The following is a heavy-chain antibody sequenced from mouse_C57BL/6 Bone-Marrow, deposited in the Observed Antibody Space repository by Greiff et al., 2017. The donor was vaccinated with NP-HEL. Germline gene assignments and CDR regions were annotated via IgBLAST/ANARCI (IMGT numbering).Heavy chain of an antibody. CDR3: ARSPMITTVVATNY. J-gene: IGHJ2*01. D-gene: IGHD1-1*01. CDR2: IYPGDGDT. Sequence: VKLVESGPELVKPGASVKISCKASGYAFSSSWMNWVKQRPGKGLEWIGRIYPGDGDTNYNGKFKGKATLTADKSSSTAYMQLSSLTSEDSAVYFCARSPMITTVVATNYWGQGTTLTVSS. CDR1: GYAFSSSW. V-gene: IGHV1-82*01.